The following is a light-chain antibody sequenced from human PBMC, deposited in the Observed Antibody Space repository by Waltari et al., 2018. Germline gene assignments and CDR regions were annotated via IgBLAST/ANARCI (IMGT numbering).Light chain of an antibody. J-gene: IGKJ3*01. CDR3: QQYNNFRFT. Sequence: DIQITQSPSSLSASVGDTVTITCRASQDIRTYLAWFQQKPGEAPKSLIYGASKLKSGVPSKFTGSGSGAQFTLTITYLRPEDVASYYCQQYNNFRFTFGPGTKVEIK. CDR1: QDIRTY. CDR2: GAS. V-gene: IGKV1-16*02.